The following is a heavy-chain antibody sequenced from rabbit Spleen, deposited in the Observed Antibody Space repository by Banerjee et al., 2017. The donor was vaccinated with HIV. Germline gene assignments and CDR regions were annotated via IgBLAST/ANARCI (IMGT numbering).Heavy chain of an antibody. CDR2: IDPIFGST. CDR1: GFSFSSAYY. V-gene: IGHV1S40*01. Sequence: QSLEESGGDLVKPGASLTLTCTASGFSFSSAYYMCWVRQAPGKGLEWIGYIDPIFGSTYCASWVNGRFTISSHNAQNTLYLQLNSLTAADTATYFCARGPPYAGYAGYGYVYLNLWGQGTLVTVS. CDR3: ARGPPYAGYAGYGYVYLNL. D-gene: IGHD6-1*01. J-gene: IGHJ4*01.